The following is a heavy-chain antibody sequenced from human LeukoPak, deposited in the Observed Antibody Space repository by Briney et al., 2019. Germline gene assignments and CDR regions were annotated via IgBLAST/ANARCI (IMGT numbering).Heavy chain of an antibody. CDR3: ARDLYSGHEGNAFDI. D-gene: IGHD5-12*01. J-gene: IGHJ3*02. Sequence: GASVKVSCKASGYTFTDYYIHWVRQAPGQGLEWMGRIIPILGIANYAQKFQGRVTIIADKSTSTAYMELSSLRSEDTAVYYCARDLYSGHEGNAFDIWGQGTMVTVSS. CDR1: GYTFTDYY. CDR2: IIPILGIA. V-gene: IGHV1-69*04.